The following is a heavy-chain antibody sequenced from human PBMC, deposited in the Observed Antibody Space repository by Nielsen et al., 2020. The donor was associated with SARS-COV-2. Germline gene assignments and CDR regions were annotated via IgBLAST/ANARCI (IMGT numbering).Heavy chain of an antibody. D-gene: IGHD6-19*01. CDR2: INPSGGST. J-gene: IGHJ4*02. CDR1: GYTFTSYY. Sequence: ASVKVSCKASGYTFTSYYMHWVRQAPGQGLEWMGIINPSGGSTSYAQKFQGRLTMTRDTSTSTAYMELSSLTSEDTAVYYCSRYTSGLVLWGQGTLVTVSA. CDR3: SRYTSGLVL. V-gene: IGHV1-46*01.